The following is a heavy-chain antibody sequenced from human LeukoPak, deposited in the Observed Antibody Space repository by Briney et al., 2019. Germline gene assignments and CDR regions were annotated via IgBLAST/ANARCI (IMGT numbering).Heavy chain of an antibody. CDR3: AKDMDYYDSSGYYVTPSYFDY. D-gene: IGHD3-22*01. V-gene: IGHV3-23*01. J-gene: IGHJ4*02. Sequence: GGSLRLSCAASGFTFSSYAMSWVRQAPGKGLEWVSAISGSGGSTYYADSVKGRFTISRDNSKNTLYLQMTSLRAEDTAVYYCAKDMDYYDSSGYYVTPSYFDYWGQGTLVTVSS. CDR1: GFTFSSYA. CDR2: ISGSGGST.